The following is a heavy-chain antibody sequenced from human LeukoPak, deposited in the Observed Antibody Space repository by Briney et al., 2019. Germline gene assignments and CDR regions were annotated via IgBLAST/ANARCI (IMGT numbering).Heavy chain of an antibody. CDR2: IKSKTDGGTT. V-gene: IGHV3-15*01. J-gene: IGHJ4*02. Sequence: GGSLRLSCAAPGFTFSNAWMSWVRQAPGQGLEWVGRIKSKTDGGTTDYAAPVKGSFTISRDDSKNTLYLQINSLKTEDTAVYYCTTSWMVRGVIVHFDYWGQGTQLTVSS. CDR3: TTSWMVRGVIVHFDY. D-gene: IGHD3-10*01. CDR1: GFTFSNAW.